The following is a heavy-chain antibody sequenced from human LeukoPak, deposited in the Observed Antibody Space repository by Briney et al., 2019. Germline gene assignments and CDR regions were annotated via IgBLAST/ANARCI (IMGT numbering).Heavy chain of an antibody. CDR1: GGSISHSNYY. D-gene: IGHD3-22*01. V-gene: IGHV4-39*07. Sequence: SETLSLTCTVSGGSISHSNYYWAWIRQPPGKGLEWIGSLYYNGNTYYSPSLQSRVTMSVENSKNQFSLKLSSVTAADTAVYYCARESVYYDSSGYYLAAEYFQHWGQGTLVTVSS. J-gene: IGHJ1*01. CDR2: LYYNGNT. CDR3: ARESVYYDSSGYYLAAEYFQH.